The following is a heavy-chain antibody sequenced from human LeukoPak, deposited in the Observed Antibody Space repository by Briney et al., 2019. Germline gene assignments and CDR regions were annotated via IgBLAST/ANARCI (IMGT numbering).Heavy chain of an antibody. D-gene: IGHD6-19*01. CDR3: ARSIVVAGDYFDY. Sequence: GGSLRLSCAASGFTFSNYSMNWVRQAPGKGLAWVSYISSSSSSIYYADSVKGRFTISRDNSKNSLYLQMNSLRDEDTAVYYCARSIVVAGDYFDYWGQGTLVTVSS. CDR1: GFTFSNYS. V-gene: IGHV3-48*02. J-gene: IGHJ4*02. CDR2: ISSSSSSI.